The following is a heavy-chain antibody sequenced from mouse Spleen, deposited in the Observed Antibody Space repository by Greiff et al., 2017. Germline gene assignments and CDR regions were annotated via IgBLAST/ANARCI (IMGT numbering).Heavy chain of an antibody. CDR2: FHPYNDDT. V-gene: IGHV1-47*01. D-gene: IGHD2-4*01. CDR1: GYTFTTYP. J-gene: IGHJ2*01. CDR3: ARNDYDEGGFDY. Sequence: QRVESGAELVKPGASVKMSCKASGYTFTTYPIEWMKQNHGKSLEWIGNFHPYNDDTKYNEKFKGKATLTVEKSSSTVYLELSRLTSDDSAVYYCARNDYDEGGFDYWGQGTTLTVSS.